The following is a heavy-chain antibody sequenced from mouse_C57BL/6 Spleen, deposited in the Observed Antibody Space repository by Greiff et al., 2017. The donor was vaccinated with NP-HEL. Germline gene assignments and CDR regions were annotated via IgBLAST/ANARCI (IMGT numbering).Heavy chain of an antibody. D-gene: IGHD1-1*01. CDR3: ARTQVRLLYFDY. J-gene: IGHJ2*01. V-gene: IGHV2-2*01. CDR2: IWSGGST. CDR1: GFSLTSYG. Sequence: VMLVESGPGLVQPSQSLSITCTVSGFSLTSYGVHWVRQSPGKGLEWLGVIWSGGSTDYNAAFISRLSISKDNSKSQVFFKMNSLQADDTAIYYCARTQVRLLYFDYWGQGTTLTVSS.